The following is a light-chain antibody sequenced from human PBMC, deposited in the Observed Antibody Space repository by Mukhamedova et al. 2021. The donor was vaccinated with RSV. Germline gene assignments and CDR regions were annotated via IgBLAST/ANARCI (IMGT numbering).Light chain of an antibody. Sequence: WYQRRVHGEAPKLLIYSASSSQSGVPSRFRGGGSGTDFTLTIAGLQPADVATYFCQQSSESPPTFGPGTKVE. CDR3: QQSSESPPT. CDR2: SAS. V-gene: IGKV1-39*01. J-gene: IGKJ2*01.